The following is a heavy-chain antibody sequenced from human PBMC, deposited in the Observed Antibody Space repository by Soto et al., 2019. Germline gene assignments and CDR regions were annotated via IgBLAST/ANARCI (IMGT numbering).Heavy chain of an antibody. Sequence: PGGSLRLSCAASGFTFSSYGMHWVRQAPGKGLEWVAVISYDGSNKYYADSVKGRFTISRDNSKNTLYLQMNSLRAEDTAVYYCAKAPQMGAVFDYWGQGTLVTVSS. V-gene: IGHV3-30*18. CDR1: GFTFSSYG. J-gene: IGHJ4*02. CDR2: ISYDGSNK. CDR3: AKAPQMGAVFDY. D-gene: IGHD1-26*01.